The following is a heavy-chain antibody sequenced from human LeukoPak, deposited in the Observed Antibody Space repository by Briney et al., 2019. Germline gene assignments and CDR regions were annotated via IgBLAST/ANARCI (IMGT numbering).Heavy chain of an antibody. J-gene: IGHJ3*02. Sequence: PGGSLRLSCAASGFTFSSYGMHWVRQAPGEGLEWVAVIWYDGSNKYYADSVKGRFTISRDNSKNTLYLQMNSLRAEDTAVYYCARPHVVVTVEGAFDIWGQGTMVTVSS. CDR2: IWYDGSNK. V-gene: IGHV3-33*01. CDR1: GFTFSSYG. D-gene: IGHD2-21*02. CDR3: ARPHVVVTVEGAFDI.